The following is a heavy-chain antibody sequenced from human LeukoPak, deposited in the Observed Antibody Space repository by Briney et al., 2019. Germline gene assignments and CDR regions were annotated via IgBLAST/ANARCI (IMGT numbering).Heavy chain of an antibody. J-gene: IGHJ4*02. CDR3: ARDFRYEGDY. V-gene: IGHV3-21*01. Sequence: PGGSPRLSCAASGFTFRTYTMNWVRQAPGKRLEWVSSISSDSRYIYYADSVKGRFTISRDNAQNSLYLQMNSLRVEDTAVYYCARDFRYEGDYWGQGTLVTVS. CDR2: ISSDSRYI. D-gene: IGHD5-12*01. CDR1: GFTFRTYT.